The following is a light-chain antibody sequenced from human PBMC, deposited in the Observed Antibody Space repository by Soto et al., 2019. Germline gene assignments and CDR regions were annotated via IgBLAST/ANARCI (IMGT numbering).Light chain of an antibody. J-gene: IGKJ2*01. CDR3: QQYNNWPPYT. CDR2: GAS. V-gene: IGKV3-15*01. CDR1: QSFSSN. Sequence: EIVMTQSPATLSVSPGERATLSCRASQSFSSNLAWYQQKPGQAPRLLIYGASTRATGIPARFSGSGSGTEFTLTISSLQSEDFALYYCQQYNNWPPYTFGQGTKLEIK.